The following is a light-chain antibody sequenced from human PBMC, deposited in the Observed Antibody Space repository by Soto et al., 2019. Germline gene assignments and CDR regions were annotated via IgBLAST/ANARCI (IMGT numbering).Light chain of an antibody. CDR1: GSNIGAGFD. Sequence: QSVLTQPPSVSGAPGQRVTISCTGRGSNIGAGFDVHWYQQLPGTVPKLLIHGNTNRPSGVPDRFSGSRSGTSASLAITGLQVEDEADYYCQSYDSSLGAVFGGGTKLTV. J-gene: IGLJ2*01. CDR2: GNT. CDR3: QSYDSSLGAV. V-gene: IGLV1-40*01.